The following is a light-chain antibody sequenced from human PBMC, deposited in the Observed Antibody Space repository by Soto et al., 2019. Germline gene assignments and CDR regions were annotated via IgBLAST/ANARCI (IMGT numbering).Light chain of an antibody. CDR3: QHYNRYSEA. CDR2: KAS. CDR1: QTISSW. V-gene: IGKV1-5*03. J-gene: IGKJ1*01. Sequence: LQMTQSPSTLSGSVGDRVTITCRASQTISSWLAWYQQKPGKAPKLLIYKASTLKSGVPSRFSGSGSGTEFTLTISSLQPDDFATYYCQHYNRYSEAFGQGTKVDIK.